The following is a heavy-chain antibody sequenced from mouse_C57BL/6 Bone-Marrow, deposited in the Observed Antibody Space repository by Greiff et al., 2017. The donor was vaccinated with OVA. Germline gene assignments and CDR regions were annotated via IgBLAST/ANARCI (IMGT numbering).Heavy chain of an antibody. Sequence: QVHVKQPGAELVMPGASVKLSCKASGYTFTSYWMHWVKQRPGQGLEWIGEIDPSDSYTNYNQKFKGKSTLTVDKSSSTAYMQLSSLTSEDSAVYYCAREDGYYVRFAYWGQGTLVTVSA. CDR3: AREDGYYVRFAY. CDR1: GYTFTSYW. D-gene: IGHD2-3*01. V-gene: IGHV1-69*01. CDR2: IDPSDSYT. J-gene: IGHJ3*01.